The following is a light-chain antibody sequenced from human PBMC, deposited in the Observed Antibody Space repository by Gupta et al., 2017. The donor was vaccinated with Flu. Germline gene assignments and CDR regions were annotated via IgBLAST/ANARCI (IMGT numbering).Light chain of an antibody. CDR1: ISNIPDSY. Sequence: QSVLSQPPSPSGTPGQRVPISCSGGISNIPDSYVYWYQQRPGAAPRLLIYRNSQRPSGVPDRFSGSNSGTSASLAIRGLRAEDEDNYCWASGENSVTVFGGGTKLTVL. V-gene: IGLV1-47*01. CDR2: RNS. CDR3: ASGENSVTV. J-gene: IGLJ2*01.